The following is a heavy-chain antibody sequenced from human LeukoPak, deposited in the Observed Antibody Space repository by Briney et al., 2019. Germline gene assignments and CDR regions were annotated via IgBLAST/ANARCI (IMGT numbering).Heavy chain of an antibody. Sequence: RGGSLRLSCAASGFTFSSFEMDWVRQAPGKGLVWVSFISSSGSSIHYADSVKGRFTISRDNAKKSLYLQMNSLRAEDTAIYYCARSRFLEWFLPFDSWGRGTLVTVSS. V-gene: IGHV3-48*03. D-gene: IGHD3-3*01. CDR1: GFTFSSFE. CDR2: ISSSGSSI. J-gene: IGHJ4*02. CDR3: ARSRFLEWFLPFDS.